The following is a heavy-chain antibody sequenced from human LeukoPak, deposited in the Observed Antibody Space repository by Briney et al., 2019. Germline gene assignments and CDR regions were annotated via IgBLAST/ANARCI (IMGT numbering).Heavy chain of an antibody. D-gene: IGHD4-11*01. CDR3: ARAVNSPHFDS. J-gene: IGHJ4*02. CDR1: GYTFTNYA. CDR2: INAGNGNT. V-gene: IGHV1-3*01. Sequence: ASVKVSCKASGYTFTNYAMHWVRQAPGQRLEWMGWINAGNGNTKYSQKFQGRVTITRDTSASTAYVELNSLRSEDSAVYYCARAVNSPHFDSWGQGTLVTVSS.